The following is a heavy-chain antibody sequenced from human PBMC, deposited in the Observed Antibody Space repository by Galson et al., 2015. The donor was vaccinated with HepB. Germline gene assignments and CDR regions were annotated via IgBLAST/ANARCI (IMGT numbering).Heavy chain of an antibody. J-gene: IGHJ2*01. V-gene: IGHV3-21*06. Sequence: GSLRLSCAGSGFTFRSYSINWVRQTPGKGLEWVSSIDSKGEYRNYADSVKGRFTISRDNAKNSVYLQMNSLRAEDTALYYCAREDIRFLEWLGYYSDLWGRGTLVTVSS. CDR1: GFTFRSYS. CDR2: IDSKGEYR. CDR3: AREDIRFLEWLGYYSDL. D-gene: IGHD3-3*01.